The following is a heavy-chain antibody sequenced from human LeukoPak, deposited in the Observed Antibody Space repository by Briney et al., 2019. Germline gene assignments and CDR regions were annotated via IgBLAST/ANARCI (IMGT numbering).Heavy chain of an antibody. V-gene: IGHV3-13*01. CDR2: IGTAGDT. D-gene: IGHD4/OR15-4a*01. Sequence: PGGSLRLSCAASGFTFSSYDMHWVRQATGKCLEWVSAIGTAGDTYYPGSVKGRFTISRENAKNSLYLQMNSLRAGDTAVYYCARGTNFTKTFDYWGQGTLVTVSS. CDR1: GFTFSSYD. J-gene: IGHJ4*02. CDR3: ARGTNFTKTFDY.